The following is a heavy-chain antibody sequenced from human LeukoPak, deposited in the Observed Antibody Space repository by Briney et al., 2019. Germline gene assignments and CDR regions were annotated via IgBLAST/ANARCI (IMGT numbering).Heavy chain of an antibody. Sequence: GGCLRLSCAASGFTFSSYSMNWVRQAPGKGLEWVSSISSSSSYIYYADSVKGRFTISRDNAKNSLYLQMNSLRAEDTAVYYCARGRGSSSWYPFDYWGQGTLVTVSS. CDR1: GFTFSSYS. D-gene: IGHD6-13*01. V-gene: IGHV3-21*01. CDR3: ARGRGSSSWYPFDY. J-gene: IGHJ4*02. CDR2: ISSSSSYI.